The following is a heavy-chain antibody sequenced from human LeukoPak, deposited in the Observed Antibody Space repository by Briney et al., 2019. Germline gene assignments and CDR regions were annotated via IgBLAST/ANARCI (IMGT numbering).Heavy chain of an antibody. V-gene: IGHV3-49*04. CDR3: TRERGTGWIYRNNWFAP. Sequence: GGSLRLSCTASGFTFGDYAMSWVRQAPGKGLEWVGFIRSKAYGWTTEYAASVKGRFTISIDDTKRIAYLQMNSLTTEDTAVYYCTRERGTGWIYRNNWFAPWGQGTLVTVSS. J-gene: IGHJ5*02. D-gene: IGHD1-7*01. CDR2: IRSKAYGWTT. CDR1: GFTFGDYA.